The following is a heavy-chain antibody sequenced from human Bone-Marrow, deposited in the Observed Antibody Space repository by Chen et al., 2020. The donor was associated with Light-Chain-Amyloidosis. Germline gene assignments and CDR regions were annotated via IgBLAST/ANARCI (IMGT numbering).Heavy chain of an antibody. V-gene: IGHV4-39*07. J-gene: IGHJ3*02. CDR2: IYYSGST. Sequence: QLQLQESCPGLVKPSETLSLTCTVSGGSISSSSDYWGWIRQPPGKGLEWIGSIYYSGSTYYNPSLKSRVTISVDTSKNQFSLKLSSVTAADTAVYYCARQTGIAAAGTPPHAFDIWGQGTMVTVSS. CDR1: GGSISSSSDY. D-gene: IGHD6-13*01. CDR3: ARQTGIAAAGTPPHAFDI.